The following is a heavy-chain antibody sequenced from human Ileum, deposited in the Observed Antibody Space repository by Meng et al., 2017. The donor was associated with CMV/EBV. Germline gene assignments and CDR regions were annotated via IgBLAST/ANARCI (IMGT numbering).Heavy chain of an antibody. CDR3: ASCSSTSCYGY. J-gene: IGHJ4*02. D-gene: IGHD2-2*01. CDR2: INSDGSTT. Sequence: SCAASGFTFRSYWMHWVRQAPGKGLVWVSRINSDGSTTSYADSVKGRFTISRDNAKNTLYLQMNSLRDEDTAVYYCASCSSTSCYGYWGQGTLVTVSS. V-gene: IGHV3-74*01. CDR1: GFTFRSYW.